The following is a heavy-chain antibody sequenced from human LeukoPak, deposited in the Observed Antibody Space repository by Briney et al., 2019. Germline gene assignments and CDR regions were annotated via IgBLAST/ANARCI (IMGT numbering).Heavy chain of an antibody. J-gene: IGHJ4*02. CDR1: GFTFSGSA. CDR2: VSPPGGGT. D-gene: IGHD7-27*01. Sequence: PGGSLRLSCAASGFTFSGSAMHWVRQAPGKGLEWLSGVSPPGGGTYYADSVKGRFTISRDDSKNTLSLQMNSLRVEDTAVYYCARDLAWGAFDYWGQGTLVTVSS. CDR3: ARDLAWGAFDY. V-gene: IGHV3-23*01.